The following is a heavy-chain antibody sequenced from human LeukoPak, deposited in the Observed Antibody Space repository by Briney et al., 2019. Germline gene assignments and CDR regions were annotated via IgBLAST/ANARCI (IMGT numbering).Heavy chain of an antibody. CDR1: GGSFSGYY. CDR3: ASIRLYGDYAYFDY. J-gene: IGHJ4*02. D-gene: IGHD4-17*01. CDR2: INHSGRT. Sequence: PSETLSLTCAVYGGSFSGYYWSWIRQSPGKGLEWIGEINHSGRTNYNPSFKSRVTISVDTSKNQFSLKLSSVTAADTAVYYCASIRLYGDYAYFDYWGQGTLVTVSS. V-gene: IGHV4-34*01.